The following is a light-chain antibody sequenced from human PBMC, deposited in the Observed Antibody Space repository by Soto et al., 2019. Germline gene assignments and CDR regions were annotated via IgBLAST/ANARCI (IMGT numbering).Light chain of an antibody. CDR1: SNDVGGYNY. CDR2: EVS. Sequence: QSALTQPPSASGSPGQSVTISCTGTSNDVGGYNYVSWYQQHPGKAPKLMIYEVSKRPSGVPDRFSGSKSGNTASLTVSGLQAEDEADYYCSSYGGNNNLVFGGGTKLTVL. CDR3: SSYGGNNNLV. V-gene: IGLV2-8*01. J-gene: IGLJ2*01.